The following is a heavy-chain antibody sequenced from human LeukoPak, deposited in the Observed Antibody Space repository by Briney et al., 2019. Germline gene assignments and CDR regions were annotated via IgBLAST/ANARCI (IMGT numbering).Heavy chain of an antibody. CDR1: GGSISSYY. Sequence: PSETLSLTCTVSGGSISSYYWSWIRQPPGKGLEWIGYIYYSGSTNYNPSLKSRVTISVDTSKNQFSLKLSTVTAADTAVCYCARHERGITMVRGVINWYFDLWGRGTLVTVSS. J-gene: IGHJ2*01. V-gene: IGHV4-59*08. CDR2: IYYSGST. D-gene: IGHD3-10*01. CDR3: ARHERGITMVRGVINWYFDL.